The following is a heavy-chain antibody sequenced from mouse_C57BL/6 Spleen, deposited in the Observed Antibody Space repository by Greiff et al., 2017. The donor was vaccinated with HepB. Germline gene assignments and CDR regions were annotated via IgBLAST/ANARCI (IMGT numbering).Heavy chain of an antibody. CDR3: ARSYGNYWYFDV. D-gene: IGHD2-1*01. CDR1: GFTFSDYG. J-gene: IGHJ1*03. Sequence: EVKLVESGGGLVKPGGSLKLSCAASGFTFSDYGMHWVRQAPEKGLEWVAYISSGSSTIYYADTVKGRFTISIDNAKNTLFLQMTSLRSEDTAMYYCARSYGNYWYFDVWGTGTTVTVSS. V-gene: IGHV5-17*01. CDR2: ISSGSSTI.